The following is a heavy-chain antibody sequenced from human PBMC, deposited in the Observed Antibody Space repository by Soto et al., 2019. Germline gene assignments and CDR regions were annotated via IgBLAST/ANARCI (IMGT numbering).Heavy chain of an antibody. V-gene: IGHV3-48*03. CDR1: GFTFSSYE. J-gene: IGHJ3*02. Sequence: PGGSLRLSCAASGFTFSSYEMNWVRQAPGKGLEWVSYISSSGSTIYYADSVKGRFTISRDNAKNSLYLQMNSLRAEDTAVYYCARGGITMIVVVITDAFDIWGQGTTVPVSS. CDR3: ARGGITMIVVVITDAFDI. CDR2: ISSSGSTI. D-gene: IGHD3-22*01.